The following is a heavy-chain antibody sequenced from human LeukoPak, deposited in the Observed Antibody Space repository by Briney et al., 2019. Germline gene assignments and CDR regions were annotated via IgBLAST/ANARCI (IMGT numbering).Heavy chain of an antibody. Sequence: PSETLSLTCTVSGGSINTYYWSWIRQPAGKGLEWIGRIYSSGTTHYNPSLKSRVTMSVDTSKNQFSLKLSSVTAADTAVYYCARATYYYDSSGYADSPVDWYFDLWGRGTLVTVSS. CDR3: ARATYYYDSSGYADSPVDWYFDL. D-gene: IGHD3-22*01. CDR1: GGSINTYY. CDR2: IYSSGTT. J-gene: IGHJ2*01. V-gene: IGHV4-4*07.